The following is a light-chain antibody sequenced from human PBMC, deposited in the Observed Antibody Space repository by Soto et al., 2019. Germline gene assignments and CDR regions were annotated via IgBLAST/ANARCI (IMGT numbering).Light chain of an antibody. CDR3: GSYTSSRTFV. J-gene: IGLJ1*01. Sequence: QSALTQPASVSGSPGQSITISCTGTSSDVGSYNYVSWYQHPPGKVNQLMIYDVTHRPSGVSDRFSGSKSGTTAPLTISVLQADDEADYCGGSYTSSRTFVFGAGTKLTVL. V-gene: IGLV2-14*03. CDR1: SSDVGSYNY. CDR2: DVT.